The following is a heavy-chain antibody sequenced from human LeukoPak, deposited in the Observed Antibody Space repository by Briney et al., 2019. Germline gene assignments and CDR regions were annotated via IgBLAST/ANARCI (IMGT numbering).Heavy chain of an antibody. V-gene: IGHV1-8*01. Sequence: VASVRVSCKASGYTFTSYGMNWVRQAPGQGLEWMGWMKGNGGDPGDAEKGQGSVTRTRARPIRTAYMERRSLRSEDTAVYSWARVPTWFDPWGQGTPVTVSS. CDR2: MKGNGGDP. CDR1: GYTFTSYG. CDR3: ARVPTWFDP. J-gene: IGHJ5*02.